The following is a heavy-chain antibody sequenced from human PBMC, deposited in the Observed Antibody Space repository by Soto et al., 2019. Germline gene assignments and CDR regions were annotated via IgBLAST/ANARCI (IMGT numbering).Heavy chain of an antibody. CDR2: IIPILGIA. CDR1: GGTFSSYT. V-gene: IGHV1-69*08. D-gene: IGHD3-22*01. CDR3: ARDWYYYDSSGLSYFDY. J-gene: IGHJ4*02. Sequence: QVQLVQSGAEVKKPGSSVKVSCKASGGTFSSYTISWVRQAPGQGLEWMGRIIPILGIANYAQKFQGRVTITAXXSXSXXYMELSSLRSEDTAVYYCARDWYYYDSSGLSYFDYWGQGTLVTVSS.